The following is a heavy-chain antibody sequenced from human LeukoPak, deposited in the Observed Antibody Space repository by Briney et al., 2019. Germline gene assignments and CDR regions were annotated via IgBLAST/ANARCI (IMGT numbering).Heavy chain of an antibody. CDR2: IYYSGST. J-gene: IGHJ6*03. CDR3: ARYSSGWSRRYMDV. D-gene: IGHD6-19*01. Sequence: PSETLSLTCTVSGGSISSSSYYWGWIRQPPGKGLEWIGSIYYSGSTYYNPSLKSRVTISVDTSKNQFSLKLSSVTAADTAVYYCARYSSGWSRRYMDVWGKGTTVTISS. V-gene: IGHV4-39*07. CDR1: GGSISSSSYY.